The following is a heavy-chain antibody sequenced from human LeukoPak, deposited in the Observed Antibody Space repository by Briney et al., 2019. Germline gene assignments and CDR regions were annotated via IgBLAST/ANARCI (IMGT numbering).Heavy chain of an antibody. J-gene: IGHJ4*02. CDR2: IYHSGST. V-gene: IGHV4-30-2*01. CDR3: ARETIYYDILTGYYFDY. CDR1: GGSISSGGYS. D-gene: IGHD3-9*01. Sequence: SQTLSLTCAVSGGSISSGGYSWSWIRQPPGKGLEWIGYIYHSGSTYYNPSLKSRVTISVDRSKNQFSLKLSSVTAADTAVYYCARETIYYDILTGYYFDYWGQGTLVTVSS.